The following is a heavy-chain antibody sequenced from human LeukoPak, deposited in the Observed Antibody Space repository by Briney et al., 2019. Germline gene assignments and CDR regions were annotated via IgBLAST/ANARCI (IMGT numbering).Heavy chain of an antibody. CDR3: ARETYCTSTNCPIGDYFDY. D-gene: IGHD2-2*01. J-gene: IGHJ4*02. CDR2: ISSSSSYI. V-gene: IGHV3-21*01. Sequence: GGSLRLSCTVSGFTVSSNSMSWVRQAPGKGLEWVSSISSSSSYIYYAESVKGRFTISRDNAKNSLYLQMNSLRAEDTAVYYCARETYCTSTNCPIGDYFDYWGQGTLVTVSS. CDR1: GFTVSSNS.